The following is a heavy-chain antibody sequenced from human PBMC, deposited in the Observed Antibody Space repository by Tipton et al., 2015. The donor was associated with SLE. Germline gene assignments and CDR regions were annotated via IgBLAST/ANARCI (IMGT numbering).Heavy chain of an antibody. CDR3: AKEVAILRAAAGTAGYFDY. D-gene: IGHD6-13*01. V-gene: IGHV3-23*01. CDR1: GFTFSSYS. CDR2: ISGSGGST. J-gene: IGHJ4*02. Sequence: SLRLSCAASGFTFSSYSMNWVRQAPGKGLEWVSAISGSGGSTYYADSVKGRFTISRDNSKNTLYLQMNSLRAEDTAVYYCAKEVAILRAAAGTAGYFDYRGQGTLVTVSS.